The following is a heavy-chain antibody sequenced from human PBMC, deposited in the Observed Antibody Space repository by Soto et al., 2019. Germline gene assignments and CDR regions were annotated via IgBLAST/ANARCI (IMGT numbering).Heavy chain of an antibody. V-gene: IGHV4-59*01. Sequence: SETLSLTCTVSGGSISSYYWSWIRQPPGKGLEWIGYIYYSGSTNYNPSLKSRVTISVDTSKNQFSLKLSSVTAADTAVYYCARVYSSSWTGSNPHPNWFDPWGQGTLVTVSS. CDR3: ARVYSSSWTGSNPHPNWFDP. D-gene: IGHD6-13*01. J-gene: IGHJ5*02. CDR1: GGSISSYY. CDR2: IYYSGST.